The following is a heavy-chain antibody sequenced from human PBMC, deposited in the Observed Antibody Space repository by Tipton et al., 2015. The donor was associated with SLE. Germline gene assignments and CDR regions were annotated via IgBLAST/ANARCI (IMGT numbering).Heavy chain of an antibody. Sequence: SLRLSCAASGFTVSSNYMSWVRQAPGKGLEWVSVIYSDESATYYADSVKGRFTISRDASKNMLYLQMNNLRIEDTAVYYCVKGRLHYHDTSSGSWFFYYYMDVWGKGTTVTVSS. CDR2: IYSDESAT. CDR1: GFTVSSNY. CDR3: VKGRLHYHDTSSGSWFFYYYMDV. J-gene: IGHJ6*03. V-gene: IGHV3-53*05. D-gene: IGHD3-22*01.